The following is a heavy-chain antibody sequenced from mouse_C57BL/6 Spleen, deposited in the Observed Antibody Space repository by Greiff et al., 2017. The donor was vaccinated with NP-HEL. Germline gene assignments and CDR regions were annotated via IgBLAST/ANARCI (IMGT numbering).Heavy chain of an antibody. J-gene: IGHJ3*01. CDR2: IDPETGGT. CDR3: TRATTEAY. Sequence: VQLQQSGAELVRPGASVTLSCKASGYTFTDYEMHWVKQTPVHGLEWIGAIDPETGGTAYNQKFKGKAILTADKSSSTAYMELRSLTSEDSAVYYCTRATTEAYWGQGTLVTVSA. CDR1: GYTFTDYE. D-gene: IGHD1-1*01. V-gene: IGHV1-15*01.